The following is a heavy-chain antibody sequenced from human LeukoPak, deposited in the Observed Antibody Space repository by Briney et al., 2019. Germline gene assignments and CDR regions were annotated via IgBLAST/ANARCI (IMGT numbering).Heavy chain of an antibody. CDR3: ARPHYYYGMDV. V-gene: IGHV4-4*07. J-gene: IGHJ6*02. CDR2: IYTSGNA. CDR1: GGSISSYY. Sequence: PSETLSLTCTVSGGSISSYYWSWIRQPAGKGVDWIGRIYTSGNANYNPSLKSRVTMSVDKSKNQFSLKLSSVTAADTAVYYCARPHYYYGMDVWGQGTTVTVSS.